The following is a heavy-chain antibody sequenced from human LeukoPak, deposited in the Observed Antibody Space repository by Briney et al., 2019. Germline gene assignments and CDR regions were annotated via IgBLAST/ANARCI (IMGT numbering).Heavy chain of an antibody. J-gene: IGHJ4*02. Sequence: ASETLSLTCAVYGGSFSGYYWSWIRQPPGKGPEWIGEINHSGSTNYNPSLKSRVTISVDTSKNQFSLKLSSVTAADTAVYYCAGSNWVDYWGQGTLVTVSS. CDR2: INHSGST. V-gene: IGHV4-34*01. CDR1: GGSFSGYY. D-gene: IGHD7-27*01. CDR3: AGSNWVDY.